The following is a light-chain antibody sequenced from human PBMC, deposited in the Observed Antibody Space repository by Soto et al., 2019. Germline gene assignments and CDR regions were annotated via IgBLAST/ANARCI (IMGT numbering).Light chain of an antibody. CDR1: QSISTY. CDR2: GAS. J-gene: IGKJ1*01. CDR3: QQSFSNPKT. Sequence: DIQLTQSPSSLSASVGDIVTITCQAGQSISTYINWYQHKPGEAPQLLIYGASSLQSGVPSRFSGSGSGTDFTLTISSLQPEYFATYYCQQSFSNPKTFGQGTKV. V-gene: IGKV1-39*01.